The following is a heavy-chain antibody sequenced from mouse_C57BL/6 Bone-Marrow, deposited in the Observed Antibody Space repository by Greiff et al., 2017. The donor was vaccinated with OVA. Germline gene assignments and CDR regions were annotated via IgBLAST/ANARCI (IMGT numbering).Heavy chain of an antibody. J-gene: IGHJ1*03. Sequence: EVKVVESGAELVKPGASVKLSCTASGFNIKDYYMHWVKQRTEQGLEWIGRIDPEDGETKYAPKFQGKATITADTSSNTAYLQLSSLTSEDTAVYYCARKYYGSRGDWYFDVWGTGTTVTVSS. CDR3: ARKYYGSRGDWYFDV. CDR1: GFNIKDYY. CDR2: IDPEDGET. D-gene: IGHD1-1*01. V-gene: IGHV14-2*01.